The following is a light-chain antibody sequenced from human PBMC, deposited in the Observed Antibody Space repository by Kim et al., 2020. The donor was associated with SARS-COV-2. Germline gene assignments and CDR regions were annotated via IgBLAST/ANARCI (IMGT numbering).Light chain of an antibody. CDR3: QKYNSVPWT. V-gene: IGKV1-27*01. J-gene: IGKJ1*01. CDR1: QGITTS. CDR2: AAS. Sequence: VGDRVTITCRASQGITTSLAWYQQKPGKVPQLLIYAASALQSGVPSRFSGSGSGTEFTLTISSLQPEDVATYYCQKYNSVPWTFGQGTKVDIK.